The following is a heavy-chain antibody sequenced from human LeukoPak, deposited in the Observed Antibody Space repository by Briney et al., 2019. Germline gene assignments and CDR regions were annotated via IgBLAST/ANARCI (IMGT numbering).Heavy chain of an antibody. J-gene: IGHJ4*02. CDR1: GYTFTGYY. Sequence: ASVKVSCKASGYTFTGYYMHWVRQAPGQGLELKGWINPNSGGTNYAQKFQGRVTMTRDTSISTAYMELSRLRSDDTAVYYCARGGAIVVVPAAMVSWGQGTLVTVSS. D-gene: IGHD2-2*01. CDR2: INPNSGGT. V-gene: IGHV1-2*02. CDR3: ARGGAIVVVPAAMVS.